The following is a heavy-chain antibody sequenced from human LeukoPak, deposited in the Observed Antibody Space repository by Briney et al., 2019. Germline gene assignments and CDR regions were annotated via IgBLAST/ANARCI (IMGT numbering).Heavy chain of an antibody. V-gene: IGHV1-2*02. CDR1: GYTFTGYY. CDR3: ARDLIAVAGWFDP. J-gene: IGHJ5*02. Sequence: ASVKVSCKASGYTFTGYYMHWVRQAPGQGLEWMGWINPNSSGTNYAQKFQGRVTMTRDTSISTAYMELSRLRSDDTAVYYCARDLIAVAGWFDPWGQGTLVTVSS. CDR2: INPNSSGT. D-gene: IGHD6-19*01.